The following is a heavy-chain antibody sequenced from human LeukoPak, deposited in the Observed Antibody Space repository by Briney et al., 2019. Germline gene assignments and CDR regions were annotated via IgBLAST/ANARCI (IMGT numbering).Heavy chain of an antibody. CDR2: IYVTGST. Sequence: SETLSLTCTVSGASISSYYWSWIRQPAGKALEWIGRIYVTGSTTYNPSLESRVTMSLDTSKNHFSLKLRSVTAADTAVYYCARDSGTTGEVKFDPWGQGTLVTVSS. V-gene: IGHV4-4*07. CDR3: ARDSGTTGEVKFDP. J-gene: IGHJ5*02. D-gene: IGHD1-7*01. CDR1: GASISSYY.